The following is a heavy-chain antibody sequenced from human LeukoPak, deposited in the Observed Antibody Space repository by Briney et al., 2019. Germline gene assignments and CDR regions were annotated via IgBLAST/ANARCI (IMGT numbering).Heavy chain of an antibody. V-gene: IGHV3-23*01. J-gene: IGHJ4*02. Sequence: GGSLRLSCAASGFTFSNYAMIWVRQAPGKGLQWVSVISVGGVSLFSGSGSATYYADSVEGRFTISRDNSKNTLYLQMNSLRADDTAVYYCAKMSGVVWFGELRLPFDYWGQGTLVTVSS. CDR2: ISVGGVSLFSGSGSAT. CDR3: AKMSGVVWFGELRLPFDY. D-gene: IGHD3-10*01. CDR1: GFTFSNYA.